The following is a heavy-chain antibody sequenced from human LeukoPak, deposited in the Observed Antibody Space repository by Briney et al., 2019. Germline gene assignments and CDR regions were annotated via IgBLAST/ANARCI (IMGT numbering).Heavy chain of an antibody. CDR3: ARDSSSWYRYYFDY. V-gene: IGHV7-4-1*02. D-gene: IGHD6-13*01. J-gene: IGHJ4*02. Sequence: ASVKVSCKTSGYTFSSYAMNWVRQAPGQGLEWMGWINTNTGNPTYAQGLTGRFVFSLDTSVSTAYLQISSLKAEDTAVYYCARDSSSWYRYYFDYWGQGTLVTVSS. CDR1: GYTFSSYA. CDR2: INTNTGNP.